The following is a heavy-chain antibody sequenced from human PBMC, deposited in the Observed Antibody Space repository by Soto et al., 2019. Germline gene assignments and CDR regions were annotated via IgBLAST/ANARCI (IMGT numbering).Heavy chain of an antibody. CDR3: ARGWFGPDV. V-gene: IGHV3-74*01. J-gene: IGHJ6*03. D-gene: IGHD3-10*01. CDR1: EFTFSGRS. Sequence: EVQLVESGGGLVQPGGSLRLSCAASEFTFSGRSVHWVRQAPGKGLVWVSGIDKVGTDSTYAGSVKGRFTSSGDNAKNTVYLQMNSLRVEDTAVFYCARGWFGPDVWGKGTAVTVSS. CDR2: IDKVGTDS.